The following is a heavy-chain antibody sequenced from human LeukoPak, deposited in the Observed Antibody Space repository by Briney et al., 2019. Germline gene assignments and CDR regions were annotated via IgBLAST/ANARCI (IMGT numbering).Heavy chain of an antibody. CDR1: GFTFSSYS. CDR2: IRQDGSEK. J-gene: IGHJ4*02. V-gene: IGHV3-7*01. D-gene: IGHD2-2*01. CDR3: ARVRVDIVVAPVASLFGD. Sequence: PGGSLRLSCAASGFTFSSYSMSWVRQAPGKGLEWVANIRQDGSEKYYVDSVKGRFTISRDNAKNSLYLQKNSLRAEDTAVYYCARVRVDIVVAPVASLFGDWGQGTLVTVSS.